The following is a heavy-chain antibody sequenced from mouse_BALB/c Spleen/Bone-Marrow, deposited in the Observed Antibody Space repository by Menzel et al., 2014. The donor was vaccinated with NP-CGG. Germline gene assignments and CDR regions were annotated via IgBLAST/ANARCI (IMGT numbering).Heavy chain of an antibody. D-gene: IGHD1-1*01. J-gene: IGHJ4*01. CDR1: GYTFTSYW. Sequence: QVQLQQSGAELAKPGPSVKMSCKASGYTFTSYWMHWVKQRPGQGLEWIGYINPSTGYTEYNQKFKYKATLTADKSSSTAYMQLSSLTSEDSAVYYCARQITTVDYAMDYWGQGTSVTVSS. CDR3: ARQITTVDYAMDY. V-gene: IGHV1-7*01. CDR2: INPSTGYT.